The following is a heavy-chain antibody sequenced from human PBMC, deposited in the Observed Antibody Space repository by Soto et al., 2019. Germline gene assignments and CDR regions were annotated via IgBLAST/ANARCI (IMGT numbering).Heavy chain of an antibody. CDR1: GYTFTSYY. CDR3: ARSGPGTYYFDY. CDR2: INPSGGST. J-gene: IGHJ4*02. Sequence: ASVKVSCKASGYTFTSYYMHWVRQAPGQGLEWMGIINPSGGSTSYAQKFQGRVTMTRDTSTSTVYMELSSLRSADTAVYYCARSGPGTYYFDYWGQGTLVTVSS. V-gene: IGHV1-46*03.